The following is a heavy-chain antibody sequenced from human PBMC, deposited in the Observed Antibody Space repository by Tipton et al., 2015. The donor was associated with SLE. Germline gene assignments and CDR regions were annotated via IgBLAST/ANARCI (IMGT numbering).Heavy chain of an antibody. J-gene: IGHJ6*02. V-gene: IGHV3-7*01. CDR2: IKQDESEK. CDR3: ARTSTLGCGSGSCYLGYFYGTDV. D-gene: IGHD2-15*01. CDR1: GFTFDDYA. Sequence: SLRLSCAASGFTFDDYAMHWVRQAPGKGREWGAKIKQDESEKSYVGSVMGRFTISKDNAKNSLYLQMNSLRVEDTAVYYCARTSTLGCGSGSCYLGYFYGTDVWGQGTTVTVSS.